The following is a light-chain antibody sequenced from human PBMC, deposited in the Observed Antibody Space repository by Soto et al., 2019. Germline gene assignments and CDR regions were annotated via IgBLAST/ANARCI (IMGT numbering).Light chain of an antibody. CDR3: QQRSNWPIT. J-gene: IGKJ5*01. Sequence: EIVLRQSPATLSLSPGERATLSCRASQSVSSYLAWYQQKPSQAPRLLIYDASSRATGIPARFSGSGSGTDFTLTISSLEPEDFAVYYCQQRSNWPITFGQGTRLEIK. V-gene: IGKV3-11*01. CDR2: DAS. CDR1: QSVSSY.